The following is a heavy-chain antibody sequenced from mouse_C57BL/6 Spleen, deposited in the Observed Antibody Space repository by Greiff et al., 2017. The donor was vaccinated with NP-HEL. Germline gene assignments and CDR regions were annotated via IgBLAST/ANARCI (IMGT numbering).Heavy chain of an antibody. D-gene: IGHD2-10*02. J-gene: IGHJ1*03. CDR1: GYTFPDYN. Sequence: VPLQQSGPALVKPGASVPIPCTASGYTFPDYNMDWVKQSPLHSLEWIGDINPNNGGTIYNQKFKGKATLTVDKSSSTAYMELRSLTSEDTAVYYCARFGMDWYFDVWGTGTTVTVSS. CDR3: ARFGMDWYFDV. V-gene: IGHV1-18*01. CDR2: INPNNGGT.